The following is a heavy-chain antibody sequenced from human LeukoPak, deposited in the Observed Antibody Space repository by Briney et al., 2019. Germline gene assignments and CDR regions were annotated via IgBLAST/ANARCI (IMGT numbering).Heavy chain of an antibody. Sequence: PGRSLRLSCAASGFTFSSYAMHWVRQAPGKGLEWVAVISYDGSNKYYADSVKGRFTISRDNSKNTLYLQMNSLRAEDTAVYYCARLAWGGGYYYGIDYWGQGTLVTVSS. V-gene: IGHV3-30-3*01. CDR1: GFTFSSYA. CDR2: ISYDGSNK. D-gene: IGHD3-22*01. CDR3: ARLAWGGGYYYGIDY. J-gene: IGHJ4*02.